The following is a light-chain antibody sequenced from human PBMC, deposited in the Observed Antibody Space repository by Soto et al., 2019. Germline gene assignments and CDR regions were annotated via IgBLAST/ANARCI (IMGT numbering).Light chain of an antibody. CDR2: DVT. J-gene: IGLJ2*01. CDR1: SSDIGGYNY. V-gene: IGLV2-14*03. Sequence: QSALTQPASVSGSPGQSITISCTGTSSDIGGYNYVSWYQQHPGKAPKLMIYDVTYRPSGVSNRFSASKSGNTASLTISGLQAEDEADYYCASYASSNTVLFGGGTKL. CDR3: ASYASSNTVL.